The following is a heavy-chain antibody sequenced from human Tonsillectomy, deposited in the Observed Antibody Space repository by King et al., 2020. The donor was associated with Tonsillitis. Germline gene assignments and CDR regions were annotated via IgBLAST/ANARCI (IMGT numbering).Heavy chain of an antibody. D-gene: IGHD5-12*01. CDR2: INPNSGGT. Sequence: QLQLVQSGAEVKKPGASVKVSCKPSGYTFTGYYMHWVRQAPGQGLEWMGWINPNSGGTNYAQTFQGRVTMTRDTSISTAYMELSRLRSDDTAVYYCARDGASGYDPIPFDYWGQGTLVTVSS. J-gene: IGHJ4*02. CDR1: GYTFTGYY. CDR3: ARDGASGYDPIPFDY. V-gene: IGHV1-2*02.